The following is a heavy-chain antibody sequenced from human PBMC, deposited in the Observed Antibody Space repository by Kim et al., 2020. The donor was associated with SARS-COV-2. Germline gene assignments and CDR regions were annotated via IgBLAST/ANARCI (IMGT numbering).Heavy chain of an antibody. CDR3: AKDPYSSGWYGSAGMDV. CDR1: GFTFGDYA. D-gene: IGHD6-19*01. V-gene: IGHV3-9*01. J-gene: IGHJ6*02. CDR2: ISWNSGSI. Sequence: GGSLRLSCAASGFTFGDYAMHWVRQAPGKGLEWVSGISWNSGSIGYADSVKGRFTISRDNAKNSLYLQMNSLRAEDTALYYCAKDPYSSGWYGSAGMDVWGQGTTVTVSS.